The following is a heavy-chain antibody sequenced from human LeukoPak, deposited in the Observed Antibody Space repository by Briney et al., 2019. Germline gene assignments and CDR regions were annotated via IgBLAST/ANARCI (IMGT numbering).Heavy chain of an antibody. J-gene: IGHJ5*02. D-gene: IGHD6-13*01. CDR1: GGTFSSYA. Sequence: PVASVKVSCKASGGTFSSYAISWVRQAPGQGLEWMGRIIPILGIANYAQKFQGRVTITADKSTSTAYMELSSLRSEDTAVYYCARHLIRAAAALNWFDPWGQGTLVTVSS. V-gene: IGHV1-69*04. CDR2: IIPILGIA. CDR3: ARHLIRAAAALNWFDP.